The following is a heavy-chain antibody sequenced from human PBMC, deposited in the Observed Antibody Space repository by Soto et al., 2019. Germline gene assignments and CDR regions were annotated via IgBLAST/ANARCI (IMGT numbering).Heavy chain of an antibody. CDR3: ARVRGYDYECYFDY. J-gene: IGHJ4*02. Sequence: EVQLVESGGGLVQPGGSLRLSCAASGFTVSSNYMSWVRQAPGKGLEWVSVIYSGGSTYYADSVKGRFTISRDNSKNTLYLQMNGLRAEDTAVYYCARVRGYDYECYFDYWGQGTLVTVSS. D-gene: IGHD5-12*01. V-gene: IGHV3-66*01. CDR2: IYSGGST. CDR1: GFTVSSNY.